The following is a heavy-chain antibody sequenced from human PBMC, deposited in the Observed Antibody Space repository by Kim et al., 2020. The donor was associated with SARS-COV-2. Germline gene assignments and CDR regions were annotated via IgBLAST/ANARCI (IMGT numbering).Heavy chain of an antibody. CDR2: IIPIFVTA. D-gene: IGHD3-10*01. CDR1: GGTFSSYA. V-gene: IGHV1-69*13. CDR3: VLANGSGSYYADY. J-gene: IGHJ4*02. Sequence: SVKVSCKASGGTFSSYAISWVRQAPGQGLEWMGGIIPIFVTANYAQKFQGRVTITADESTSTAYMELSSLRSEDTAVYYCVLANGSGSYYADYWGQGTLVTVSS.